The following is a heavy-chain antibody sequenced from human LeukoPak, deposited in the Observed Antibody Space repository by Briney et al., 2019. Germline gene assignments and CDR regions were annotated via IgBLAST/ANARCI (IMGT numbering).Heavy chain of an antibody. CDR1: GFTFSTYA. D-gene: IGHD6-13*01. CDR2: ISYDASSK. Sequence: GSLRLSCAASGFTFSTYAMHWVRQAPYEGLEWVTAISYDASSKYYADSVKGRFTISRDNSKSTLYLQLDSLGVEDTAVYYCARGAGGSSGWSTIRYFDWWGQGTLVTVSS. CDR3: ARGAGGSSGWSTIRYFDW. V-gene: IGHV3-30*04. J-gene: IGHJ4*02.